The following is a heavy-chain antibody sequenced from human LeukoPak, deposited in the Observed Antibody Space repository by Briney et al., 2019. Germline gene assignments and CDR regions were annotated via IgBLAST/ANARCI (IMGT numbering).Heavy chain of an antibody. Sequence: GGSLRLSCAASGFTVSSNYMSWVRQAPGKGLEWVSVIYSGGSTYYADSVKGRFTISRDNSKNTLYLQMNSLRAEDTAVYYCTTGRYYWQPFDSWGQGALVTVSS. CDR2: IYSGGST. D-gene: IGHD1-26*01. V-gene: IGHV3-53*01. CDR1: GFTVSSNY. CDR3: TTGRYYWQPFDS. J-gene: IGHJ4*02.